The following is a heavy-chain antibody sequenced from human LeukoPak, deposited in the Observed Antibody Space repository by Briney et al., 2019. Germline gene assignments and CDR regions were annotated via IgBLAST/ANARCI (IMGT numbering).Heavy chain of an antibody. CDR1: GFTFSSYS. CDR3: ARDVRAYSTSSSAFDV. J-gene: IGHJ3*01. CDR2: ISISSSYI. Sequence: PGGSLRLSCAASGFTFSSYSMNWVRQAPGKGLEWVSSISISSSYIYYADSVKGRFTISRDNAKNSLYLQMNSLGEEDTAVYFCARDVRAYSTSSSAFDVWGQGTLVTVSS. D-gene: IGHD6-6*01. V-gene: IGHV3-21*01.